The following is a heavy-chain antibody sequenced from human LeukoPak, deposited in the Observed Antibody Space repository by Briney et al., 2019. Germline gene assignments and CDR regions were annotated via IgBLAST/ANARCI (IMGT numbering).Heavy chain of an antibody. CDR3: ATISEPTRAFDI. V-gene: IGHV3-23*01. CDR1: GFTFSSYA. J-gene: IGHJ3*02. CDR2: ISGSGGST. Sequence: TGGSLRLSCAASGFTFSSYAMSWVRQAPGKGLEWVSAISGSGGSTYYADSVKGRFTISRDNSKNTLYLQMNSLRAEDTAVYYCATISEPTRAFDIWGQGTMVTVFS. D-gene: IGHD3-9*01.